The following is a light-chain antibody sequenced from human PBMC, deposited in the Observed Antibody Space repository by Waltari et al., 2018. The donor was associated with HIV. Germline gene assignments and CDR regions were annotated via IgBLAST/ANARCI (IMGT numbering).Light chain of an antibody. J-gene: IGLJ1*01. Sequence: QSALTQPASVSGSPGQSVTISCTGTSSDIGGYNYVSCYQQHPGKAPKLIISEVSNRPSGVSDRFSGSKSGNTASLTISGLQAEDEADYYCCSYTSTTAFDVFGTGTRVSVL. CDR1: SSDIGGYNY. CDR3: CSYTSTTAFDV. V-gene: IGLV2-14*01. CDR2: EVS.